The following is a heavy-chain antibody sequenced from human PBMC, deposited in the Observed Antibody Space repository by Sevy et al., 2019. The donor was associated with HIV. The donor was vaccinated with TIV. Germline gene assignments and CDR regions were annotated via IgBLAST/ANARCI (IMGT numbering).Heavy chain of an antibody. Sequence: GGSLRLSCAASGFAFSDHYVDWVRQAPGKGLEWVGRIRNRPNRYNTEYAASVEGRFTNSRDDSRHSLYLQMNSLKTEDSAVYYCVRGPNCGVGVCQQISPYCLDVWGIGATVTVSS. CDR3: VRGPNCGVGVCQQISPYCLDV. CDR2: IRNRPNRYNT. D-gene: IGHD2-21*01. J-gene: IGHJ6*03. V-gene: IGHV3-72*01. CDR1: GFAFSDHY.